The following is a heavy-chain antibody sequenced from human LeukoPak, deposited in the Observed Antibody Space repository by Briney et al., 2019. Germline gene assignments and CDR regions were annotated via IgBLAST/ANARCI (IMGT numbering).Heavy chain of an antibody. Sequence: ASVKVSCKASGYTFTSYYMHWVRQAPGQGLEWMGIINPSAGSTSYAQKFQGRVTMTRDTSTSTVYMELRSLRSEDTAVNYCARDEVGYYDSSGPEPFDYWGQGTLVTASS. D-gene: IGHD3-22*01. V-gene: IGHV1-46*01. J-gene: IGHJ4*02. CDR3: ARDEVGYYDSSGPEPFDY. CDR2: INPSAGST. CDR1: GYTFTSYY.